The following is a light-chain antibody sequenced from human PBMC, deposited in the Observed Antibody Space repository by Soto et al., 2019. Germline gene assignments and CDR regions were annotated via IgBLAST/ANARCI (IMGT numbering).Light chain of an antibody. V-gene: IGLV1-40*01. CDR1: TSNIGAGYH. CDR2: GDS. J-gene: IGLJ3*02. CDR3: QSYDSSLSGVV. Sequence: QSVLTQPPSVSGAPGQRVTISCTGSTSNIGAGYHVQWYQQLPGTAPKFLIYGDSNRPSGVPERFSGSKSGTSASLAITGLQAEDEADYYCQSYDSSLSGVVFGGGTKVTVL.